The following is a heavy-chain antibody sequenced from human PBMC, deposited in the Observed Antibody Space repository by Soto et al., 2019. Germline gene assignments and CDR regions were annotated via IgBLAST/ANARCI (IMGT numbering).Heavy chain of an antibody. CDR2: ISYDGSNK. D-gene: IGHD3-22*01. CDR1: GLTFSSYG. Sequence: TGGSLSLSCAAFGLTFSSYGMHWVRRAPGKGLEWVAVISYDGSNKYYADSVKGRFTISRDNSKNTLYLQMNSLRAEDTAVYYCAKHYYYDSSGSAFDYWGQGTLVTVS. V-gene: IGHV3-30*18. J-gene: IGHJ4*02. CDR3: AKHYYYDSSGSAFDY.